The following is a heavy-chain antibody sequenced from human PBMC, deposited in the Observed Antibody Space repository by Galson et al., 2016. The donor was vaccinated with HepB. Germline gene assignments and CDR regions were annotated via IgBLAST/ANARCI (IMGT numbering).Heavy chain of an antibody. CDR1: GYTFTRYY. J-gene: IGHJ4*02. CDR2: INPSGGST. Sequence: SVKVSCKASGYTFTRYYIHWVRQAPGQGLEWMGVINPSGGSTKDTQKFQGRVTMTRDKSTTTVNTELNRLRSEDTAIYFCARGGYYDSSGSLGYWGQGTLVTVSS. V-gene: IGHV1-46*01. CDR3: ARGGYYDSSGSLGY. D-gene: IGHD3-22*01.